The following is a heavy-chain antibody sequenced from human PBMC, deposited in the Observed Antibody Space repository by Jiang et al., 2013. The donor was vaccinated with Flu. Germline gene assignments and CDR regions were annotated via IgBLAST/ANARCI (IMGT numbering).Heavy chain of an antibody. V-gene: IGHV4-34*01. D-gene: IGHD2-2*01. CDR2: INHSGST. CDR1: GGSFSGYY. Sequence: LLKPSETLSLTCAVYGGSFSGYYWSWIRQPPGKGLEWIGEINHSGSTNYNPSLKSRVTISVDTSKNQFSLKLSSVTAADTAVYYCVYCSSTSCSNALLDVWGQRDHGHRLL. CDR3: VYCSSTSCSNALLDV. J-gene: IGHJ6*01.